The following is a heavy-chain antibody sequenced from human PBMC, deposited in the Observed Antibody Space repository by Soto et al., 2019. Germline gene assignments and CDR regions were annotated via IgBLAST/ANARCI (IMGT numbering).Heavy chain of an antibody. J-gene: IGHJ6*02. Sequence: GGSLRLSCTASGFPFSSYTMHWLRRAPGKGLEWVGIISFDGSSKYYADWLKCRIVISRDNSKDSLYLQMDTLRHDDTAIYYCARDTVTSLTPYHVFYYDGMDVWGQGATVTAS. CDR3: ARDTVTSLTPYHVFYYDGMDV. CDR2: ISFDGSSK. V-gene: IGHV3-30*09. D-gene: IGHD2-2*01. CDR1: GFPFSSYT.